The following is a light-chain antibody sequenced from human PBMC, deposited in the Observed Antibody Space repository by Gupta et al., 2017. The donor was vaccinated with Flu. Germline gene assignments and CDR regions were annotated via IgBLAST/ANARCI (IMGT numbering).Light chain of an antibody. CDR2: GAS. J-gene: IGKJ4*01. Sequence: EIVMTQSPAILSVSPGERATLSCRASQNINSNLAWYQQKPGQPPNLLIFGASTRATGIPARFSGTGSGTEFILTISSLQSEDFLLYYCQQYNDWPTTFGGGTKVEIK. CDR1: QNINSN. V-gene: IGKV3-15*01. CDR3: QQYNDWPTT.